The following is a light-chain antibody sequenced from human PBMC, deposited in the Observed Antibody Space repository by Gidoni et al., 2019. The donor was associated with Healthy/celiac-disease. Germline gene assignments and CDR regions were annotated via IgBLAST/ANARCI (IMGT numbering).Light chain of an antibody. Sequence: EIVLTQSPGTLSLSPGERATLSCSASQSVSSSYLAWYQQKPGQAPRLLIYGSSSRATGSPDRFRGSGSGTDFTLTISRLEPEDFAVDYCQQYGSSPMYTFGQGTKLEIK. CDR3: QQYGSSPMYT. CDR1: QSVSSSY. J-gene: IGKJ2*01. CDR2: GSS. V-gene: IGKV3-20*01.